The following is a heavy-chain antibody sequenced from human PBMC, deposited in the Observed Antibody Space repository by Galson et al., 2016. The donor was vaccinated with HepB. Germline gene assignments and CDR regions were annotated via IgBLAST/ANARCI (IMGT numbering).Heavy chain of an antibody. CDR3: ATGEDSSGFSRDCAY. CDR2: ISSRSSYI. CDR1: GFTFSSFW. J-gene: IGHJ4*02. V-gene: IGHV3-21*01. D-gene: IGHD3-22*01. Sequence: SLRLSCAASGFTFSSFWMHWVRQVPGKGLEWVSSISSRSSYIFYADSLKGRFTISRDNAKNSLYLQMNSLRAEDTAVYYCATGEDSSGFSRDCAYWGQGTVVTVSS.